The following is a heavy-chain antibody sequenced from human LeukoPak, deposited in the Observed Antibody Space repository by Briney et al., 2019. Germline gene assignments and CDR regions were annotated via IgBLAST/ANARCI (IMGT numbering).Heavy chain of an antibody. CDR1: GYTFTSYG. J-gene: IGHJ4*02. CDR2: ISAYNGNT. CDR3: ARDSFALFGIVMVRGVLLPNFDY. V-gene: IGHV1-18*01. D-gene: IGHD3-10*01. Sequence: GASVKVSCKASGYTFTSYGINWVRQAPGQGLEWMGWISAYNGNTNYAQKLQGGVTMTTDTSTSTAYMELRSLRSDDTAVYYCARDSFALFGIVMVRGVLLPNFDYWGQGTLVTVSS.